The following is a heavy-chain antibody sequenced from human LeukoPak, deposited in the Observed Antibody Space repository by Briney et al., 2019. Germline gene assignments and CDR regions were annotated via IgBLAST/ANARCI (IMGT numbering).Heavy chain of an antibody. D-gene: IGHD3-3*01. CDR2: IYYSGST. CDR3: ARWRPNRFDP. V-gene: IGHV4-59*08. J-gene: IGHJ5*02. Sequence: PSETLSLTCTVSGGSISTYYWTWIRQPPGKGLEWIGYIYYSGSTNYNPSLKSRVTISVDTSKNQFSLRLSSVTAADTAVYYCARWRPNRFDPWGQGILVTVSS. CDR1: GGSISTYY.